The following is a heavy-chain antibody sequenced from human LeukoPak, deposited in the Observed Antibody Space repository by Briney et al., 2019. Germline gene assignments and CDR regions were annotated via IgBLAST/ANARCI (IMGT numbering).Heavy chain of an antibody. CDR1: GYSFSSNW. CDR3: ARPPFI. J-gene: IGHJ3*02. CDR2: IYPGDSDT. Sequence: GESLKISCKGSGYSFSSNWIGWVRQMPGKGLEWMGTIYPGDSDTRYSPSFQGQVAISVDKSISTAYLQWSSLKASDTAMYYCARPPFIWGQGTMVTVSS. V-gene: IGHV5-51*01.